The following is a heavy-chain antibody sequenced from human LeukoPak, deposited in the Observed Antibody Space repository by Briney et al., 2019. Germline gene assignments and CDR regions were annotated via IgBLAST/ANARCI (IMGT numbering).Heavy chain of an antibody. CDR1: GGSFSGYY. V-gene: IGHV4-34*01. Sequence: SETLSLTCAVYGGSFSGYYWSWIRQPPGKGLEWIGEINHSGSTNYNPSLKSRVTISVDTSKNQFSLKLSSVTAADTAVYYCARGATSSSYYYYYMDVWGKGTTVTVSS. J-gene: IGHJ6*03. CDR3: ARGATSSSYYYYYMDV. CDR2: INHSGST.